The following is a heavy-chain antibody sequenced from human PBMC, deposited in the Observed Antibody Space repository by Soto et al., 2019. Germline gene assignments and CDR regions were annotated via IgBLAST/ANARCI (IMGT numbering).Heavy chain of an antibody. Sequence: QVHLVQSGAEVKEPGASVKVSCKASGYTFRNYAITWVRQAPGQGLEWMGWINTYKGDTNYAHKFQGRVTMTTDTSTSTAYMELRSLRSDETAIYYCARDAAFWSGRNLNWFDSWGQGTLVTVSS. CDR1: GYTFRNYA. D-gene: IGHD3-3*01. CDR2: INTYKGDT. V-gene: IGHV1-18*04. CDR3: ARDAAFWSGRNLNWFDS. J-gene: IGHJ5*01.